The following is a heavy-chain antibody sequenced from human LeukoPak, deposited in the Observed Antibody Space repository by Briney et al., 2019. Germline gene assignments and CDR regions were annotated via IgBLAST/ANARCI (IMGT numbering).Heavy chain of an antibody. V-gene: IGHV4-30-4*08. Sequence: SETLSLTCTVSGGSISSGDYYWSWIRQPPGKGLEWIGYIYYSGSTYYNPSLKSRVTISVDTSKNQFSLKLSSVTAADTAVYYCARDIGTMTRGFDYWDQGTLVTVSS. CDR2: IYYSGST. J-gene: IGHJ4*02. CDR3: ARDIGTMTRGFDY. D-gene: IGHD3-22*01. CDR1: GGSISSGDYY.